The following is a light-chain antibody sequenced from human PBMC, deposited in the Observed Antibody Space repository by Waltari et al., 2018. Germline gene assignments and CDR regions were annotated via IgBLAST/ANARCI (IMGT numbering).Light chain of an antibody. J-gene: IGLJ2*01. CDR2: DVT. Sequence: QSALTQPASVSGSPGQSITISCTGTSGDVGCYKYVSWYQQHPGKAPKLMIYDVTNRPSGVSHRFSGSNSGNTASLTISGLQAENEADYYCSTYTSSSTLAFGGETKLTVL. CDR3: STYTSSSTLA. V-gene: IGLV2-14*03. CDR1: SGDVGCYKY.